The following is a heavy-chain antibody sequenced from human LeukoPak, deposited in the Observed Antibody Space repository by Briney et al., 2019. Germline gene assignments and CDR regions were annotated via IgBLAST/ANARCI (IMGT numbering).Heavy chain of an antibody. CDR2: INYSGST. CDR1: GGSFSGYY. D-gene: IGHD3-10*01. V-gene: IGHV4-34*01. J-gene: IGHJ4*02. Sequence: SETLSLTCAVYGGSFSGYYWTWIRQPPGKGLEWIGEINYSGSTKYNPSLKSRVTISVDTSKNQFSLKLSSVTAADTAVYYCARGYGSGSLIDYWGQGTLVTVSS. CDR3: ARGYGSGSLIDY.